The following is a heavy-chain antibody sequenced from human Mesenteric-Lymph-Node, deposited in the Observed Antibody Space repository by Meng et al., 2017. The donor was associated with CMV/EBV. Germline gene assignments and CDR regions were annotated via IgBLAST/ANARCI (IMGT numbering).Heavy chain of an antibody. D-gene: IGHD2-8*01. V-gene: IGHV3-74*03. Sequence: GGSLRLSCAASGFTFSDYGMHWVRQAAGKGLVWVARINGDGTTTTYADSVKGRFTISRDNAKKTLSLQMNSLRAEDTAVYYCARPTNYPIGWGQGTLVTVSS. CDR1: GFTFSDYG. J-gene: IGHJ4*02. CDR2: INGDGTTT. CDR3: ARPTNYPIG.